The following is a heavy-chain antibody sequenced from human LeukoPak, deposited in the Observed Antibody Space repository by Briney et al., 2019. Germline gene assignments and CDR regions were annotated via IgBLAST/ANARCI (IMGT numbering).Heavy chain of an antibody. CDR1: GYTLTELS. Sequence: ASVKVPCKVSGYTLTELSMHWVRQAPGKGLEWMGGFDPEDGETIYAQKFQGRVTMTEDTSTDTAYMELSSLRSEDTAVYYCATGYCSSTSCYTAGDYYYYMDVWGKGTTVTVSS. D-gene: IGHD2-2*02. V-gene: IGHV1-24*01. CDR3: ATGYCSSTSCYTAGDYYYYMDV. CDR2: FDPEDGET. J-gene: IGHJ6*03.